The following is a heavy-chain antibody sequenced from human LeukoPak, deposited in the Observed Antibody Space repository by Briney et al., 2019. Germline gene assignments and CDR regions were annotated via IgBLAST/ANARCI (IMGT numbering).Heavy chain of an antibody. CDR3: ARLVRDTATGYWYFDL. J-gene: IGHJ2*01. CDR1: GGSISSYY. D-gene: IGHD5-18*01. Sequence: SETLSLTCTVSGGSISSYYWSWIRQPPGKGLEWIAYIYYSGDTNYNPSLKSRVTISVDTSMNQFSLKLNSVTAADTAVYYCARLVRDTATGYWYFDLWGRGTLVTVSS. CDR2: IYYSGDT. V-gene: IGHV4-59*01.